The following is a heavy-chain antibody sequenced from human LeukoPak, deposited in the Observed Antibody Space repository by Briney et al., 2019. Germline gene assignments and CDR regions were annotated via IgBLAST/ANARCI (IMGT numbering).Heavy chain of an antibody. CDR3: AIPLRSDAFDI. J-gene: IGHJ3*02. CDR1: GFTFSSYW. Sequence: GGSLRLSCAASGFTFSSYWMHWVRQAPGKGLVWVSSISGSGGSTYYADSVKGRFTISRDNSKNTLYLQMNSLRAEDTAVYYCAIPLRSDAFDIWGQGTMVTVSS. V-gene: IGHV3-23*01. D-gene: IGHD3-9*01. CDR2: ISGSGGST.